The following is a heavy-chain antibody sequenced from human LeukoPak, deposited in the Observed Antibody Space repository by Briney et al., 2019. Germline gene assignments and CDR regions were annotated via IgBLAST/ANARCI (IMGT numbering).Heavy chain of an antibody. CDR3: ARDRGYSNLDY. CDR2: MKEDGGEI. V-gene: IGHV3-7*01. Sequence: GGSLRLSCAASGFTFSKYWMSWVRQAPGKGLEWVANMKEDGGEINYVDSVRGRFTISRDNAQDFLVLQMDSLRVEDTAVYYCARDRGYSNLDYWGQGTLVTVSS. D-gene: IGHD4-11*01. J-gene: IGHJ4*02. CDR1: GFTFSKYW.